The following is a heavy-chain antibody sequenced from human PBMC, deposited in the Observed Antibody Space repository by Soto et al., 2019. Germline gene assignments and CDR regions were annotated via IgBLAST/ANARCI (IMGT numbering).Heavy chain of an antibody. CDR1: GFNFSDAW. V-gene: IGHV3-15*01. J-gene: IGHJ4*02. Sequence: QLVESGGDLDTPGESLRLSCVASGFNFSDAWMTWVRQAPGKGLEWVGRIKDRDYGGTADYAASVKGRFTMSRDDSTNMLFLQMNSLKSEDTAVYYCTTNDYWGQGTQVTVSS. CDR2: IKDRDYGGTA. CDR3: TTNDY.